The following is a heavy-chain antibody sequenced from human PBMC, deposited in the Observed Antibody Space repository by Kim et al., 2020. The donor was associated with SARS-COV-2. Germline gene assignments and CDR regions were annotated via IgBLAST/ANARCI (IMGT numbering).Heavy chain of an antibody. Sequence: ASVKVSCKASGYTFTGYYIHWVRQAPGQGLEWMGWINPNSGGTNYAHKFQGRVTMTRDTSITTAYLKLSRLNSDDTAVYYCAKGATAGNPYQYYGMDLWGQGTTVTVSS. CDR1: GYTFTGYY. CDR2: INPNSGGT. J-gene: IGHJ6*02. D-gene: IGHD2-21*02. CDR3: AKGATAGNPYQYYGMDL. V-gene: IGHV1-2*07.